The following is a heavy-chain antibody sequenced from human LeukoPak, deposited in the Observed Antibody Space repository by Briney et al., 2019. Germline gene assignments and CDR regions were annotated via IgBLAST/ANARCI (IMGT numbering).Heavy chain of an antibody. CDR2: IYSGGST. J-gene: IGHJ4*02. Sequence: GGSLRLSCAASGFTVSSNYMSWVRQAPGKGLEWVSVIYSGGSTYYADSVKGRFTISRDNSKNTLYLQMNSLRAEDTAVYYCARDRGIAAREFDYWGQGTLVTVSS. CDR1: GFTVSSNY. D-gene: IGHD6-6*01. CDR3: ARDRGIAAREFDY. V-gene: IGHV3-66*01.